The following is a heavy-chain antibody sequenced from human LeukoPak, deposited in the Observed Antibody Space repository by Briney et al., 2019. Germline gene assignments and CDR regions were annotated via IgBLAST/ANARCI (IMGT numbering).Heavy chain of an antibody. CDR1: GFTFSDYY. CDR3: AKDRVDVLTGYFYY. D-gene: IGHD3-9*01. V-gene: IGHV3-23*01. Sequence: PGGSLRLSCTASGFTFSDYYMSWIRQAPGKGLEWVSGISGSGGYTYDADSVKGRFTISRDNSKNTLYLQMNSLRAEDTAVYYCAKDRVDVLTGYFYYWGQGVLVTVSS. J-gene: IGHJ4*02. CDR2: ISGSGGYT.